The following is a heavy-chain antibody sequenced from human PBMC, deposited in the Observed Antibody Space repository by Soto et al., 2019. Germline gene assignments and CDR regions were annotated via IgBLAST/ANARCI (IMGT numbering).Heavy chain of an antibody. CDR3: ARGWGRIFDY. J-gene: IGHJ4*02. Sequence: PSETLSLTCAVYGGSFSGYYWSWIRQPPGKGLEWIGEINHSGSTNYNPSLKSRVTISVDTSKNQFSLKLSSVTAADTAVYYCARGWGRIFDYWGQGPLVTVS. CDR1: GGSFSGYY. V-gene: IGHV4-34*01. D-gene: IGHD7-27*01. CDR2: INHSGST.